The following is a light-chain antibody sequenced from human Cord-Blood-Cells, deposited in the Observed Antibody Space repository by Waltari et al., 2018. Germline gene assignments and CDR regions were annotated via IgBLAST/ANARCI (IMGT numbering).Light chain of an antibody. Sequence: QSALTQPASVSGSPGQSITISCTGTSRDVGGYNYVSWYQQHPGKAPKLMIYDVSNRPSGVSNRFSGSKSGNTASLTISGLQAEDEADYYCSPYTSSSTWVFGGGTKLTVL. V-gene: IGLV2-14*01. CDR2: DVS. CDR1: SRDVGGYNY. CDR3: SPYTSSSTWV. J-gene: IGLJ3*02.